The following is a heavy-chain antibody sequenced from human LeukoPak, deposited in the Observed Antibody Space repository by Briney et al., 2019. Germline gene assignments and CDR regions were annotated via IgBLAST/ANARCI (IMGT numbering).Heavy chain of an antibody. CDR2: IYASGSASSSGST. CDR1: GGSFSPYY. D-gene: IGHD4-17*01. Sequence: PSETLSLTCNVSGGSFSPYYWSWVRQPAGKGLEWLGRIYASGSASSSGSTNYNPSLKSRVTLSIDTSKKQFFLRLNSVTAADTAVYYCAREKTVLHYYFGMDVWGQGTTVTVSS. CDR3: AREKTVLHYYFGMDV. V-gene: IGHV4-4*07. J-gene: IGHJ6*02.